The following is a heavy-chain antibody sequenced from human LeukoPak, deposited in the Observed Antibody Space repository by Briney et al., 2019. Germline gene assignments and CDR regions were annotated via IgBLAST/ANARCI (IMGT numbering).Heavy chain of an antibody. CDR2: IYSGGST. V-gene: IGHV3-53*01. Sequence: PGGSLRLSCAASGFTVSSNYMSWVRQAPGKGLEWVSVIYSGGSTYYADSVKGRFTISRDNSKNTLYLQMNSLRAEDTAVYYCARDPHYYDSSGSGDAFDIWGQGTIVTVSS. D-gene: IGHD3-22*01. CDR3: ARDPHYYDSSGSGDAFDI. J-gene: IGHJ3*02. CDR1: GFTVSSNY.